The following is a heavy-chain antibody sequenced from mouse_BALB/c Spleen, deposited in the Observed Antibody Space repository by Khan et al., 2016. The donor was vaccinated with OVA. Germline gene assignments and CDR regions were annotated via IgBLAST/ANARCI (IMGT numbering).Heavy chain of an antibody. D-gene: IGHD1-1*01. CDR1: GFTFSTYG. V-gene: IGHV5-6*01. J-gene: IGHJ3*01. CDR3: ARIAYYYDSEGFAY. Sequence: EVELVESRGDLVKPGGSLKLSCAASGFTFSTYGMSWVRQTPDKRLEWVATVSSGGHYTYYPDTVKGRFTISRDNAKNTLYLQMSSLKSEDTAMFYCARIAYYYDSEGFAYWGQGTLVTVSA. CDR2: VSSGGHYT.